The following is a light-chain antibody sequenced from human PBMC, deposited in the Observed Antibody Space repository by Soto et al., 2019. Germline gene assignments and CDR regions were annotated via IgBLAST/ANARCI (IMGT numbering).Light chain of an antibody. CDR2: EGS. CDR3: CSYAGSSTLV. Sequence: QSALTQPASVSGSPGQSITISCTATSSDDGSYNLVSWYQQHPGKAPKLMIYEGSKRPSGVSNRFSGSKSGNTASLTISGLQAEGEADYYCCSYAGSSTLVFGGGTKLTVL. CDR1: SSDDGSYNL. J-gene: IGLJ2*01. V-gene: IGLV2-23*01.